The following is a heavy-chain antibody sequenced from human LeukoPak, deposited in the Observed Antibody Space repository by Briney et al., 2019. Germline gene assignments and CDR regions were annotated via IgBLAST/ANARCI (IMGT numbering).Heavy chain of an antibody. Sequence: PVGSLRLSCAASGFTFSSYSMNWVRQAPGKGLEWVSSISSSSSYIYYADSVKGRFTISRDNAKNSLYLQMNSLRAEDTAVYYCASGIQLWSYFDYWGRGTLVAVSS. J-gene: IGHJ4*02. V-gene: IGHV3-21*01. CDR2: ISSSSSYI. CDR1: GFTFSSYS. CDR3: ASGIQLWSYFDY. D-gene: IGHD5-18*01.